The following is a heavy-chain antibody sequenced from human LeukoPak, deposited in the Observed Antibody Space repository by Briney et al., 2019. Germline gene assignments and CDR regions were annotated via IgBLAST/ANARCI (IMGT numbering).Heavy chain of an antibody. CDR1: GFTLRGSA. CDR2: IDKKDKGYATAT. Sequence: GGSLRLSCAASGFTLRGSAIHWVRQSSGKGLEWVGQIDKKDKGYATATAYAASVKGRFTISRDDSINTAYLQMKSLKTEDTALYYCTRDSGTYNWFVPWGQGTLVTVSS. CDR3: TRDSGTYNWFVP. V-gene: IGHV3-73*01. D-gene: IGHD1-26*01. J-gene: IGHJ5*02.